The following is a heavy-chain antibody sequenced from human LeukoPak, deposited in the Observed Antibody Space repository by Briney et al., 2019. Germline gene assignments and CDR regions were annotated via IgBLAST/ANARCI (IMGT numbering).Heavy chain of an antibody. CDR2: IYTSGST. CDR1: GGSFSGYY. V-gene: IGHV4-59*10. CDR3: ARGITMVRGSYGMDV. J-gene: IGHJ6*02. Sequence: SETLSLTCAVYGGSFSGYYWSWIRQPAGKGLEWIGRIYTSGSTNYNPSLKSRVTMSVDTSKNQFSLKLSSVTAADTAVYYCARGITMVRGSYGMDVWGQGTTVTVSS. D-gene: IGHD3-10*01.